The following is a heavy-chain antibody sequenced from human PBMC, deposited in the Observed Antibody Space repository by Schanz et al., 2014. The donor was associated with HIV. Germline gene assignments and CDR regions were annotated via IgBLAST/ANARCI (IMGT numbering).Heavy chain of an antibody. J-gene: IGHJ4*02. CDR2: IDGVGDNT. CDR1: GFPFSNFA. V-gene: IGHV3-23*04. Sequence: EVQLVESGGGLVKPGRSLRLSCVASGFPFSNFAMSWVRQDPGRGLEWVSAIDGVGDNTYYADSVKGRFTISRDNSKNTVYLRMSGLRAEDTAVYYCANQRYSGTYRPFDYWGRGTLVTVSS. CDR3: ANQRYSGTYRPFDY. D-gene: IGHD1-26*01.